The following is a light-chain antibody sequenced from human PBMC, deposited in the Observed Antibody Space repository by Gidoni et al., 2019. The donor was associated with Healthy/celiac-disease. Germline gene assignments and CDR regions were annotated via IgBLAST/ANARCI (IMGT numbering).Light chain of an antibody. CDR1: KLGDKY. Sequence: SYELTQPPSGSVSPGQTASITCSGDKLGDKYACWYQQKPGQSPVLVIYQDSKRPSGIPERFSGSNSGNTATLTISGTQAMDEADYYCQAWDSSTAWDVVFGGGTKLTVL. CDR2: QDS. J-gene: IGLJ2*01. V-gene: IGLV3-1*01. CDR3: QAWDSSTAWDVV.